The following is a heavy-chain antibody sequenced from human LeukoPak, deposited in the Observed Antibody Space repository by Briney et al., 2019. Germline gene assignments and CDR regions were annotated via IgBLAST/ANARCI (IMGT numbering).Heavy chain of an antibody. D-gene: IGHD3-3*01. Sequence: PGGSLRLSCAASGFSFSSYSMNWVRQAPGKGLEWVSYISSSTTTIYYADSVKGRFTISRDNAKNSLYLQMNSLRAEDTAVFYCARTTYDFWSASYSYYFDYWGQGTLVTVSS. CDR2: ISSSTTTI. V-gene: IGHV3-48*01. CDR3: ARTTYDFWSASYSYYFDY. CDR1: GFSFSSYS. J-gene: IGHJ4*02.